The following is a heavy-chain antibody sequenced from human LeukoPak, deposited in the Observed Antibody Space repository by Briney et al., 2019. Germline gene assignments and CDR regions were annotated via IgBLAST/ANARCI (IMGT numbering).Heavy chain of an antibody. Sequence: GASVKVSCKASGYTFTDYYMHWVRQAPGQGLEWMGWINPNSGGTNYAQKFQGRVTMTRDTSISTAYMEVSRLRADETAVYYCAISPGVMITFGGAPATDYFDYWGQGTLVTVSS. CDR3: AISPGVMITFGGAPATDYFDY. D-gene: IGHD3-16*01. CDR2: INPNSGGT. V-gene: IGHV1-2*02. CDR1: GYTFTDYY. J-gene: IGHJ4*02.